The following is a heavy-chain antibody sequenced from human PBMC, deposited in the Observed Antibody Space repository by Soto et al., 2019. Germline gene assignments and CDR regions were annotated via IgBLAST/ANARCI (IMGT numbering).Heavy chain of an antibody. Sequence: PSQTLSLTCAISGDTVSSNNAAWNWMRQSPSRGLEWLGRTYYRSKWYNDFALSVKSRITINTDTSKNQFSLQLNSVTPEDTAVYYCARGFCTCTTCYNFDRWGQGTLVTVSS. CDR2: TYYRSKWYN. D-gene: IGHD2-2*01. CDR1: GDTVSSNNAA. J-gene: IGHJ4*02. V-gene: IGHV6-1*01. CDR3: ARGFCTCTTCYNFDR.